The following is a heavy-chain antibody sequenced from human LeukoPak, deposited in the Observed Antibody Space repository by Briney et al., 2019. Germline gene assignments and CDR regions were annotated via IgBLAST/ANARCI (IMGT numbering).Heavy chain of an antibody. Sequence: SETLSLTCAVSGGSFSGYYWSWIRQPPGKGLEWIGEINHSGGTNYNPSLKSRVTISVDTSKNQFSLKLSSVTAADTAVYYCAREKAGYDFWSGYSPDWFDPWGQGTLVTVSS. CDR3: AREKAGYDFWSGYSPDWFDP. V-gene: IGHV4-34*01. CDR1: GGSFSGYY. CDR2: INHSGGT. D-gene: IGHD3-3*01. J-gene: IGHJ5*02.